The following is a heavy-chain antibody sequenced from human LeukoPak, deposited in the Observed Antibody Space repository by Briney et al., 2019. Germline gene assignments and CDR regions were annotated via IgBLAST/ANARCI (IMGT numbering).Heavy chain of an antibody. J-gene: IGHJ4*02. D-gene: IGHD6-13*01. CDR3: ARRGQWSSSWYFDY. Sequence: SQTLSLTCTVSGGSISSGGYYWSWIRQHPGKGLEWIGYIYYSGSTYYNPSLKSRVTISVDTSKNQFSLKLSSVTAADTAVYYCARRGQWSSSWYFDYWGQGTLVTVSS. CDR1: GGSISSGGYY. CDR2: IYYSGST. V-gene: IGHV4-31*03.